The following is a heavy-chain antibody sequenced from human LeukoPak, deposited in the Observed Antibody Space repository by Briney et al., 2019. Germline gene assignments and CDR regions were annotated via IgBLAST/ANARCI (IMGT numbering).Heavy chain of an antibody. J-gene: IGHJ4*02. CDR3: ARGDLAARPHPEDYFDY. Sequence: SETLSLTCTVSGGSISSYYWSWIRQPAGKGLEWIGRIYTSGSTNYNPSLKSRVTMSVDTSKNQFSLKLSSVTAADTAVYYCARGDLAARPHPEDYFDYWGQGTLVTVSS. CDR2: IYTSGST. D-gene: IGHD6-6*01. CDR1: GGSISSYY. V-gene: IGHV4-4*07.